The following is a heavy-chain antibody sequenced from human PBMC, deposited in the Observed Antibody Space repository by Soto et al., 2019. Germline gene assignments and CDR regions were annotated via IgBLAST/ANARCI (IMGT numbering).Heavy chain of an antibody. CDR3: ARDGYYYDSSGYYWFFDY. CDR1: GGSISSSNW. J-gene: IGHJ4*02. CDR2: IYHSGST. V-gene: IGHV4-4*02. D-gene: IGHD3-22*01. Sequence: SETLSLTCAVSGGSISSSNWWSWVRQPPGKGLEWIGEIYHSGSTNYNPSLKSRVTISVDKSKNQFSLKLSSVTAADTAVYYCARDGYYYDSSGYYWFFDYWGQGTLVTVS.